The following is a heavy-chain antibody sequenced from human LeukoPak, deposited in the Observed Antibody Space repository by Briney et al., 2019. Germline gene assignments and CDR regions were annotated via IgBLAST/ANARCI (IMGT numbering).Heavy chain of an antibody. V-gene: IGHV4-4*07. D-gene: IGHD3-16*01. CDR1: GGSISSYY. J-gene: IGHJ5*02. CDR3: ARYDGSRRYNWVDP. Sequence: PSGTLSLTCTVSGGSISSYYWSWIRQPAGKGLEWIGRIYSSGSTNYNPSLKSRVTMSVDTSKNQFSLKLSSVTAADTAVYYCARYDGSRRYNWVDPWGQGTLVTVSS. CDR2: IYSSGST.